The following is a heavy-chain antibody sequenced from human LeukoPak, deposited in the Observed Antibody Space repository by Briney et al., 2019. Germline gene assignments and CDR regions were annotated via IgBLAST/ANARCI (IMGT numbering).Heavy chain of an antibody. CDR1: GASISSYY. D-gene: IGHD1-26*01. CDR2: TYYSGST. CDR3: VIFIMGTTTTDY. J-gene: IGHJ4*02. Sequence: SETLSLTCTVSGASISSYYWSWIRQPPGKGLEWIRYTYYSGSTNYNPSLKSRVTISVDTSKNQFSLKLSSVTAADTAVYYCVIFIMGTTTTDYWGQGTLVTVSS. V-gene: IGHV4-59*12.